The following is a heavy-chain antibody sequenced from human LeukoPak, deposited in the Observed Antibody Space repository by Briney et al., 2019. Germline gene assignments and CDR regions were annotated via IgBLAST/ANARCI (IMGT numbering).Heavy chain of an antibody. CDR2: ISAYNGDT. CDR3: ARAFGSGWAFDF. CDR1: GYTFTSYG. V-gene: IGHV1-18*01. D-gene: IGHD6-19*01. Sequence: ASVKVSCKASGYTFTSYGIIWVRQAPRQRLEWVGWISAYNGDTNYAQKLQGRVIMTRDTSTRTAYMELRSLRSDDTAVYYCARAFGSGWAFDFWGQGTLVTVSS. J-gene: IGHJ4*02.